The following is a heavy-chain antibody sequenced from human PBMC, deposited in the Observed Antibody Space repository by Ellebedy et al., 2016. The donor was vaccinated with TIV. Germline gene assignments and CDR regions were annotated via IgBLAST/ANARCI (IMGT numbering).Heavy chain of an antibody. V-gene: IGHV3-30*18. CDR2: ISYDGSSK. D-gene: IGHD5-24*01. CDR3: AKESRDGNNYFFDY. J-gene: IGHJ4*02. CDR1: GFTFSRYG. Sequence: GGSLRLXCAASGFTFSRYGMHWVRQAPGKGLERVAVISYDGSSKDYADSAKGRFSISRDNSQNKLLLQMNSLRAEDTAVYYCAKESRDGNNYFFDYWGQGTLVTVSS.